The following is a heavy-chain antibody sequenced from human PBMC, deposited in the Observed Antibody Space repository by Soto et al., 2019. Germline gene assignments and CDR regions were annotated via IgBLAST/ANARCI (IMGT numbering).Heavy chain of an antibody. CDR2: IIPIVGTA. J-gene: IGHJ4*02. V-gene: IGHV1-69*01. D-gene: IGHD3-22*01. CDR3: ARGLHYYDSSGYSFDYFDY. CDR1: GGTFSSYA. Sequence: QVQLVQSGAEVKKPGSSVKVSCKASGGTFSSYAISWVRQAPGQGLEWMGGIIPIVGTANYAQKFQGRVTITADESTSTAYMELSSLRSEDTAVYYCARGLHYYDSSGYSFDYFDYWGQGTLVTVSS.